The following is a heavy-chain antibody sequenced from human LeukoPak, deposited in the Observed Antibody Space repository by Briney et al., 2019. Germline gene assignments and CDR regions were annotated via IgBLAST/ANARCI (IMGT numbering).Heavy chain of an antibody. D-gene: IGHD2-21*02. CDR2: INPSGGST. Sequence: ASVKVSCKASGYTFTSYYMHWVRQAPGQGLEWMGIINPSGGSTSYAQKFQGRVTMTRDTSTSTVYMELSSLRSEDTAVYYCAMVTAALYSDYWGQGTLVTVSS. V-gene: IGHV1-46*01. J-gene: IGHJ4*02. CDR1: GYTFTSYY. CDR3: AMVTAALYSDY.